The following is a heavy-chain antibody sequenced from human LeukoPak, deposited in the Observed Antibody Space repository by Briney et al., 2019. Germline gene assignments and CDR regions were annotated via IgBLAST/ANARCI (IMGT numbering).Heavy chain of an antibody. D-gene: IGHD2-15*01. CDR3: AREAIVVVSLAEDYFDY. V-gene: IGHV3-33*01. CDR2: IWYDGSNK. Sequence: GGSLRLSCAASGFTFSSYGMHWVRQAPGKGLKWVAVIWYDGSNKYYADSVKGRFTISRDNSKNTLYLQMNSLRAEDTAVYYCAREAIVVVSLAEDYFDYWGQGTLVTVSS. CDR1: GFTFSSYG. J-gene: IGHJ4*02.